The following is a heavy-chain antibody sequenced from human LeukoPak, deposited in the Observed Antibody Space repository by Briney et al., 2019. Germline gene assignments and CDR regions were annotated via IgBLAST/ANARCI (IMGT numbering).Heavy chain of an antibody. J-gene: IGHJ5*02. V-gene: IGHV4-34*01. Sequence: SETRSLTCAVYGGSFSGYYWSWIRQPPGKGLEWIGEINHSGSTNYNPSLKSRVTISVDTSKNQFSLKLSSVTAADTAVYYCARGPHNNWFDPWGQGNLVTLSS. CDR1: GGSFSGYY. CDR2: INHSGST. CDR3: ARGPHNNWFDP.